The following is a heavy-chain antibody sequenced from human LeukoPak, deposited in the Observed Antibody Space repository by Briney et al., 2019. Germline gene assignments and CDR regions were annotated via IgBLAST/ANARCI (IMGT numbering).Heavy chain of an antibody. CDR3: AHGLDKIRFLEGGYFDY. CDR1: GFSLSTSGVG. Sequence: SGPTLVKPTQTLTLTCTFSGFSLSTSGVGVGWIRQPPGKALEWLALIYWNDDKRYSPSLKSRLTITKDTSKNQVVLTMTNMDPVDTATYYCAHGLDKIRFLEGGYFDYWGQGTLVTVSS. CDR2: IYWNDDK. D-gene: IGHD3-3*01. J-gene: IGHJ4*02. V-gene: IGHV2-5*01.